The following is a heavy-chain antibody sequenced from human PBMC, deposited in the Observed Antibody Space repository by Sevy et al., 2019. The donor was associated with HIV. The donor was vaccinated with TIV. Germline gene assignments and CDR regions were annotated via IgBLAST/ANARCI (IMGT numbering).Heavy chain of an antibody. J-gene: IGHJ3*02. CDR1: GITFSTSV. V-gene: IGHV3-21*01. D-gene: IGHD2-2*01. CDR2: ISGDTYYT. Sequence: GESLKISCNASGITFSTSVMNWVRQSPDRGLEWVSSISGDTYYTHYADSMRGRFIVSRDNAKNSLFLEMNSLTVEDTAVYYCTRASLLGYCRTTSCYYAFDIWGPGTVVTVSS. CDR3: TRASLLGYCRTTSCYYAFDI.